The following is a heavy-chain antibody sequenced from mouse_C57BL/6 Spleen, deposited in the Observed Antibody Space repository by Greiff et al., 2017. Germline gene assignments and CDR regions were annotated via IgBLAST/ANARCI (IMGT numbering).Heavy chain of an antibody. CDR2: FDPSDSYT. Sequence: QVQLQQSGAELVMPGASVKLSCKASGYTFTSYWMHWVKQRPGQGLEWIGEFDPSDSYTNYNQKFKGKSTLTVDKSSSTAYMQLSSLTSEDSAVYYCARYITTASYAMDYWGQGTSVTVSS. CDR1: GYTFTSYW. D-gene: IGHD1-1*01. J-gene: IGHJ4*01. CDR3: ARYITTASYAMDY. V-gene: IGHV1-69*01.